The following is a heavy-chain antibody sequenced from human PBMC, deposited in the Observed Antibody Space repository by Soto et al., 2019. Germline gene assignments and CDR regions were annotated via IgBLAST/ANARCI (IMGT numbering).Heavy chain of an antibody. D-gene: IGHD1-1*01. CDR3: ARGETGTTLNWFDP. CDR2: INPSGGST. J-gene: IGHJ5*02. CDR1: GSTFTSYD. V-gene: IGHV1-46*03. Sequence: ASVKVSFRAPGSTFTSYDYYCVRPAPGQGLEWMGIINPSGGSTSYAQKFQGRVTMTRDTSTSTVYMDLSSLRSEDTAVYYCARGETGTTLNWFDPWGQGTLVTVSS.